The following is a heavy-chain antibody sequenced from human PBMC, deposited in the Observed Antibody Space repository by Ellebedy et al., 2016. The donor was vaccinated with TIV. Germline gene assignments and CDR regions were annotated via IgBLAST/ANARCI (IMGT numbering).Heavy chain of an antibody. V-gene: IGHV3-53*01. D-gene: IGHD4-11*01. CDR3: AGSTTITPMPY. CDR2: IHSGGST. CDR1: EFTVSSNF. Sequence: GESLKISCAASEFTVSSNFMSWVRQAPGTRLEWVSFIHSGGSTYHTDSVKGRFTTSRDNSKNTLYLHMTILRAEDTAVYYCAGSTTITPMPYWGQGTLVTVSS. J-gene: IGHJ4*02.